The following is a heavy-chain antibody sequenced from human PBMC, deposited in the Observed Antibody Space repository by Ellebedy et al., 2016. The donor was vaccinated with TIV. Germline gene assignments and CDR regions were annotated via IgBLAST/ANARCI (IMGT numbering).Heavy chain of an antibody. CDR2: ISSSSSYI. CDR3: AKRFGSPDWFDP. Sequence: GGSLRLSCAASGFTFSSYSMNWVRQAPGKGLEWVSSISSSSSYIYYADSVKGRFTISRDNAKNSLYLQMNSLRAEDTAVYYCAKRFGSPDWFDPWGQGTPVTVSS. D-gene: IGHD3-16*01. CDR1: GFTFSSYS. V-gene: IGHV3-21*01. J-gene: IGHJ5*02.